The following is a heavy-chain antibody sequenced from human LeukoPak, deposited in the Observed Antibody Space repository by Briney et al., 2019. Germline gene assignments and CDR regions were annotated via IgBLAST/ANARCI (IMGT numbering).Heavy chain of an antibody. D-gene: IGHD3-10*02. CDR1: GFNFDRYT. Sequence: GGSLRLSCAPSGFNFDRYTIHWVRQAPVKGLEWVSLAGWAGGTTFYSDSVRGRFTISRDSGRKSVYLQMNSLTADDTAFYFCAKELDTMFFDYWGQGALVTVSS. CDR2: AGWAGGTT. V-gene: IGHV3-43*01. J-gene: IGHJ4*02. CDR3: AKELDTMFFDY.